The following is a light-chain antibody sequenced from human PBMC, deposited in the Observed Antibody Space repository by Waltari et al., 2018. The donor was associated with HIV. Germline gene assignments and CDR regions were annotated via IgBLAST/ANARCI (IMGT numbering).Light chain of an antibody. Sequence: DIVLTQSPDSLAVSLGERATMNCKSSQKILFSSTNKNYLSWYQQRPGQPPRLLIFWAYSLESGVPERFTGSGSGTNFTLTISRLQADDVAVYFCQQYYSTPRTFGQGTKV. J-gene: IGKJ1*01. CDR1: QKILFSSTNKNY. V-gene: IGKV4-1*01. CDR2: WAY. CDR3: QQYYSTPRT.